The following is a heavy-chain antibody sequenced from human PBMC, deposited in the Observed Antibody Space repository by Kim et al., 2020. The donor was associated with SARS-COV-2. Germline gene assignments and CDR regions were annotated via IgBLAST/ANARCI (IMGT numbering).Heavy chain of an antibody. CDR2: LYAGGTT. J-gene: IGHJ5*02. V-gene: IGHV3-53*01. D-gene: IGHD2-15*01. CDR3: ARGLGSCSGGRCSNNWFDP. CDR1: GFSVSNNY. Sequence: GGSLRLSCAASGFSVSNNYMTWVRQAPGKGLEWVSVLYAGGTTRYADSVKGRFTISRDNAKNTLYLQMNSLRDEDTAVYHCARGLGSCSGGRCSNNWFDPWGQGTQVTVSS.